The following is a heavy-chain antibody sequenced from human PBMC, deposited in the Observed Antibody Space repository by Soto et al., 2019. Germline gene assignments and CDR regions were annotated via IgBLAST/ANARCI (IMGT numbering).Heavy chain of an antibody. CDR3: ARGVLSDSGTCY. D-gene: IGHD2-15*01. CDR2: ISYSGST. J-gene: IGHJ4*02. Sequence: SETLSLTCTVSGGSINSGDYYWSWIRQTPGKGLEWIGYISYSGSTHYNPSLKSRLTISLDTSKNHFSLTLRSVTAADTAVYYCARGVLSDSGTCYWGRGTLVTVSS. V-gene: IGHV4-30-4*01. CDR1: GGSINSGDYY.